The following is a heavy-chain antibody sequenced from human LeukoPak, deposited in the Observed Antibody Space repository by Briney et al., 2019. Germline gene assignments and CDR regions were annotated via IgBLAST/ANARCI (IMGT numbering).Heavy chain of an antibody. CDR1: GYTFTSYY. CDR2: INPSGGST. V-gene: IGHV1-46*01. CDR3: ARGVHVRVYDSNRHYGHY. D-gene: IGHD3-22*01. J-gene: IGHJ4*02. Sequence: ASVKVSCKASGYTFTSYYMHWVRQAPGQGLEWMGIINPSGGSTSYAQKFQGRVTMTRDMSTSTVYMELSSLRSEDTALYYCARGVHVRVYDSNRHYGHYWGQGTLVTVSS.